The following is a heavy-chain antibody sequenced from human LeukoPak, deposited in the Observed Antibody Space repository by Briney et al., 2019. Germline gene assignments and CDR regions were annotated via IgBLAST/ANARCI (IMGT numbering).Heavy chain of an antibody. J-gene: IGHJ4*02. CDR2: FDPEDGET. CDR3: ATVRRYYDILTVQSNFDY. D-gene: IGHD3-9*01. V-gene: IGHV1-24*01. CDR1: GYTLTELS. Sequence: ASVKVSCKVSGYTLTELSMHWVRQAPGKGPEWMGGFDPEDGETIYAQKFQGRVTMTEDTSTDTAYMELSSLRSEDTAVYYCATVRRYYDILTVQSNFDYWGQGTLVTVSS.